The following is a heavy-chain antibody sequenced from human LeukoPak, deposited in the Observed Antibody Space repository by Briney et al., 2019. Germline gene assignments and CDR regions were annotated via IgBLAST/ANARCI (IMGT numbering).Heavy chain of an antibody. D-gene: IGHD3-22*01. CDR1: GGSISSYY. V-gene: IGHV4-59*01. Sequence: SETLSLTYTVSGGSISSYYWSWIRQPPGKGLEWIGYIYYSGSTNYNPSLKSRVTISVDTSKNQFSLKLSSVTAADTAVYYCARGGFGRITMIVVAVDAFDIWGQGTMVTVSS. CDR3: ARGGFGRITMIVVAVDAFDI. CDR2: IYYSGST. J-gene: IGHJ3*02.